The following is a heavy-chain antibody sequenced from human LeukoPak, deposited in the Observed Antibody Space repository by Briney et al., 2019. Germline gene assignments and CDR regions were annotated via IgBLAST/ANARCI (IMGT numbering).Heavy chain of an antibody. Sequence: PGGSLRLSCAASGFTFSSYAMGWVRQASGKGLEWVSTVNESGGRTYYADSVKGRFTMSRDNSKNTLYLQMNSLRVEDTAIYYCAKEGRPNSGGGFFDYWGQGTRVTVSS. J-gene: IGHJ4*02. CDR3: AKEGRPNSGGGFFDY. CDR2: VNESGGRT. D-gene: IGHD1-26*01. V-gene: IGHV3-23*01. CDR1: GFTFSSYA.